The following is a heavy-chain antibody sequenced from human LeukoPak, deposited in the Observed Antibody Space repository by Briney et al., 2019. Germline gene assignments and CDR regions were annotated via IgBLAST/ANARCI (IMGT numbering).Heavy chain of an antibody. CDR3: ARGDYATAIDF. J-gene: IGHJ4*02. Sequence: GGSLRLSCAASGFTVSSKYMSWVRQAPGKGLEWVSVIYASDSTYYADSVKGRFTIFRDNSKNTLYLQMDSLRAEDTAVYYCARGDYATAIDFWGQGTLVTVSS. V-gene: IGHV3-53*01. CDR2: IYASDST. D-gene: IGHD4/OR15-4a*01. CDR1: GFTVSSKY.